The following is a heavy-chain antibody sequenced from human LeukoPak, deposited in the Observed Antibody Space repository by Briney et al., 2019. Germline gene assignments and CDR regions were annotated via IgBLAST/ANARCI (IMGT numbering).Heavy chain of an antibody. Sequence: PGGSLRLSCAASGFTFSTYSMNWVRQAPGKGLEWVSYISSSSSTIYYADSVKGRFIISRDNAKNSLYLQINSLRAEDTAVYYCARTIAADYWGQGTLVTVSS. CDR3: ARTIAADY. D-gene: IGHD6-25*01. V-gene: IGHV3-48*01. CDR1: GFTFSTYS. J-gene: IGHJ4*02. CDR2: ISSSSSTI.